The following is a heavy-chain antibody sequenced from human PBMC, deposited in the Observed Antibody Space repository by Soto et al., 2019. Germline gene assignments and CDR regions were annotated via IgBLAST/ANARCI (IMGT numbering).Heavy chain of an antibody. J-gene: IGHJ4*02. CDR3: ARTFHGYSYYFDY. CDR2: IYYSGST. V-gene: IGHV4-59*01. CDR1: GGSISSYY. D-gene: IGHD5-18*01. Sequence: PSETLSLTCTVSGGSISSYYWSWIRQPPGKGLEWIGYIYYSGSTNYNPSLKSRVTISVDTSKNQFSLKLSSVTAADTAVYYCARTFHGYSYYFDYWGQGTLVTVS.